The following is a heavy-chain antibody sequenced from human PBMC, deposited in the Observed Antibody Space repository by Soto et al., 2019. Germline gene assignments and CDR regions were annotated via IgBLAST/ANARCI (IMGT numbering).Heavy chain of an antibody. D-gene: IGHD5-18*01. V-gene: IGHV3-21*01. CDR1: GFTFSSYS. CDR2: ISSSSSYI. CDR3: ARDSGYSYGYTSILFHY. Sequence: GVSLRLSCAASGFTFSSYSMNWVRQAPGKGLEWVSSISSSSSYIYYADSVKGRFTISRDNAKNSLYLQMNSLRAEDTAVYYCARDSGYSYGYTSILFHYWGQGTLVTVSS. J-gene: IGHJ4*02.